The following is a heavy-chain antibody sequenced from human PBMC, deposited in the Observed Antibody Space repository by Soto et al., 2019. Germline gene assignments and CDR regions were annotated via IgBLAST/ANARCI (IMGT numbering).Heavy chain of an antibody. J-gene: IGHJ4*02. D-gene: IGHD3-3*01. CDR3: AKRLDFWSGYYQY. V-gene: IGHV3-21*04. CDR2: ISSSSSSI. Sequence: GGSLRLSCAASGFTFSSYSMNWVRQAPGKGLEWVSSISSSSSSIYYADSVKGRFTICRDNSKNTLYLQMNSLRAEDMAVYYCAKRLDFWSGYYQYWGQGTLVTVSS. CDR1: GFTFSSYS.